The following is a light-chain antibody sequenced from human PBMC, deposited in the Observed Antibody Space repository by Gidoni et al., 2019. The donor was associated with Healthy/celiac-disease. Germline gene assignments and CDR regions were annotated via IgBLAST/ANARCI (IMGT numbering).Light chain of an antibody. J-gene: IGLJ2*01. V-gene: IGLV2-23*01. Sequence: QSALTQPASVSGSPGQSLTISCTGASSDVGSYNLVSWYQHHPGKAPKLMIYGGNKRPSGVSNRFSGSKSGNTASLTISGLQAEDEADYYCCSYAGSSTHVVFGGGTKLTVL. CDR2: GGN. CDR3: CSYAGSSTHVV. CDR1: SSDVGSYNL.